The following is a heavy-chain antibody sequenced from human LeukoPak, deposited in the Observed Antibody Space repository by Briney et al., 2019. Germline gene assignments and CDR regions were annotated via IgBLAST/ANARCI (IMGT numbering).Heavy chain of an antibody. CDR2: ISVYNGNT. Sequence: GASVKVSCKSSGYTFTSYYMYWVRQAPGQGLEWMGWISVYNGNTNYAQKLQGRVTMTTDTSTSTAYMELRSLRSDDTAVYYCARTERYYYDSRGYSHYDYWGQGTLVTVSS. V-gene: IGHV1-18*04. CDR1: GYTFTSYY. J-gene: IGHJ4*02. CDR3: ARTERYYYDSRGYSHYDY. D-gene: IGHD3-22*01.